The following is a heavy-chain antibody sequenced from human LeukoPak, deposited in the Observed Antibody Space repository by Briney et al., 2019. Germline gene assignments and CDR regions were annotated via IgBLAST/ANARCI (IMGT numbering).Heavy chain of an antibody. V-gene: IGHV1-18*01. CDR2: ISPYNGNT. CDR1: GYTFSSHG. J-gene: IGHJ4*02. CDR3: ARGHGSGHLDY. D-gene: IGHD6-19*01. Sequence: ASVKVSCKASGYTFSSHGISWVRQAPGQGLEWMGWISPYNGNTNYAQKVQDRVTMTTDTSTSTAYMELRSLRSDDTAVYFCARGHGSGHLDYWGQGTLVTVSS.